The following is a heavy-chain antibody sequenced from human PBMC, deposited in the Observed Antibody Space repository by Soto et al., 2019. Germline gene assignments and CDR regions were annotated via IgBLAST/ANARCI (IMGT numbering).Heavy chain of an antibody. CDR1: GGTFSSYA. J-gene: IGHJ4*02. Sequence: SVKVSCKASGGTFSSYAISWVRQAPGQGLEWMGGIIPIFGTANYAQKFQGRVTITADKSTSTAYMELSSLRSEDTAVYYCAPGEPYRSGWYAGYWGQGTLVTVSS. D-gene: IGHD6-19*01. CDR2: IIPIFGTA. V-gene: IGHV1-69*06. CDR3: APGEPYRSGWYAGY.